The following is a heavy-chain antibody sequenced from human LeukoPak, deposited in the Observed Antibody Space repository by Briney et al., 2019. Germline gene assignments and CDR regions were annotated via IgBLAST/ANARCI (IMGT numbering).Heavy chain of an antibody. CDR1: GFTFSSYG. J-gene: IGHJ4*02. V-gene: IGHV3-33*01. Sequence: GGSLRLSCAASGFTFSSYGMHWVRQAPGKGLEWVAVIWYDGSNKYYADSVKGRFTISRDNSKNTLYLQMNSLRAEDTAVYYCARGDDSSGYVSTEFDYWGQGTLVTVSS. CDR3: ARGDDSSGYVSTEFDY. CDR2: IWYDGSNK. D-gene: IGHD3-22*01.